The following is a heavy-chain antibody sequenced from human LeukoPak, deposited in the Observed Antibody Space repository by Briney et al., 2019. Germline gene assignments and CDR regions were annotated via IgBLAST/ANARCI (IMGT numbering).Heavy chain of an antibody. CDR1: GFTFSTYA. V-gene: IGHV3-23*01. Sequence: GGSLRLSCAASGFTFSTYAMTWVRQAPGKGLEWVSSISGSGDSTYYADSVKGRFTISSDNSKNTVYPQMNSLRAEDTAVYFCAKGYRAAPLDSWGQGTLVTVSS. CDR3: AKGYRAAPLDS. D-gene: IGHD2-2*01. J-gene: IGHJ5*01. CDR2: ISGSGDST.